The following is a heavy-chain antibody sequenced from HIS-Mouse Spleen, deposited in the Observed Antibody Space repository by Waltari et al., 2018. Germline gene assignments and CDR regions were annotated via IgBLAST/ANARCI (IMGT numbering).Heavy chain of an antibody. V-gene: IGHV4-59*08. J-gene: IGHJ3*02. CDR2: IYYSGSN. CDR3: ARRGSSSSFDI. D-gene: IGHD6-6*01. Sequence: QVQLQESGPGLVKPSETLSLTCTVSGGSISSYYWSWIRQPPGKGLEWIGYIYYSGSNNYHTSLKGRVTISVDTSKNQCSLKLSSVTAADTAVYYCARRGSSSSFDIWGQGTMVTVSS. CDR1: GGSISSYY.